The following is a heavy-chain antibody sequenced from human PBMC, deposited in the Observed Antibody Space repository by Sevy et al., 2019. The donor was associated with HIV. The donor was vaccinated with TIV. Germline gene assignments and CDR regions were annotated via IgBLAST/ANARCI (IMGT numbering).Heavy chain of an antibody. CDR2: IYTSGST. CDR3: ARDRSFSGYDSSGYYTASNWFDP. D-gene: IGHD3-22*01. CDR1: GGSISSYY. Sequence: SETLSLTCTVSGGSISSYYWSWIRQPAGKGLEWIGRIYTSGSTNYIPSLKSRVTMSVDTSKNQFSLKLSSVTAADTAVYYCARDRSFSGYDSSGYYTASNWFDPWGQGTLVTVSS. J-gene: IGHJ5*02. V-gene: IGHV4-4*07.